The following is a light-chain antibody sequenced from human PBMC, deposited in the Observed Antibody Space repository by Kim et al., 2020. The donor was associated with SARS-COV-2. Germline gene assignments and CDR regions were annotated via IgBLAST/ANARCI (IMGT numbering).Light chain of an antibody. CDR1: TYDVGNYNC. V-gene: IGLV2-14*03. Sequence: QSALIQPASVSASLGQSITISCIGTTYDVGNYNCVSWYQQHPGRAPKLLIFAVTKRPSGVSSRFSGSKSGTTASLTISGLKAEDEADYYCNSLISTNTFVAFGGGTRLTVL. CDR2: AVT. CDR3: NSLISTNTFVA. J-gene: IGLJ2*01.